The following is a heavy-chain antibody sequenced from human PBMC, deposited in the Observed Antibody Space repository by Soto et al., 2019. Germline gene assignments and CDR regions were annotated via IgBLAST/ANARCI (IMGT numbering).Heavy chain of an antibody. Sequence: GGSLRLSCSVSGFPSNTYAMHWVRQAPGKGLEYVSSISINGDSSYYADSVKGRFTISRDNSKNTLYLQMSSLRAEDTAVYYRVQSYCSGHSCYLGDNSYTMDFWGPGTMLTVSS. CDR2: ISINGDSS. D-gene: IGHD2-15*01. CDR3: VQSYCSGHSCYLGDNSYTMDF. V-gene: IGHV3-64D*06. J-gene: IGHJ6*02. CDR1: GFPSNTYA.